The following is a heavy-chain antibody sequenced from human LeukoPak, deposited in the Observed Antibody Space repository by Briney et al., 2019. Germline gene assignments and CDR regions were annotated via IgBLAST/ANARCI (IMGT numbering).Heavy chain of an antibody. D-gene: IGHD3-3*01. CDR3: ARGIDFWSGTDY. CDR2: MNPNSGNT. CDR1: GYTFTSYD. Sequence: ASVKVSCKASGYTFTSYDINWLRQATGQGLEWMGWMNPNSGNTGYAQKFQGRVTMTRNTSISTAYMELSSLRSEDTAVYYCARGIDFWSGTDYWGQGTLVTVSS. J-gene: IGHJ4*02. V-gene: IGHV1-8*01.